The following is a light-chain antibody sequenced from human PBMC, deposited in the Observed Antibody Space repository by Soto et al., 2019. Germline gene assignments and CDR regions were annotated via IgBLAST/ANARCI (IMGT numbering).Light chain of an antibody. CDR3: LQHSTYPLT. Sequence: IQMTQSPSSLSASVGDRVTITCRASQGIRNDLGWYQQKPGKAPNLLIYDASSLESGVPSRFSGSGSGTEFTLTISSLQPDDFAIDDCLQHSTYPLTFGQGTKV. V-gene: IGKV1-17*01. J-gene: IGKJ1*01. CDR2: DAS. CDR1: QGIRND.